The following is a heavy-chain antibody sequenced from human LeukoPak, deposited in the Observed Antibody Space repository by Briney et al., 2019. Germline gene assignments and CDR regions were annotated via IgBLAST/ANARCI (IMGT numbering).Heavy chain of an antibody. D-gene: IGHD4-17*01. CDR2: INPSGGST. V-gene: IGHV1-46*01. Sequence: GASVKVSCKASGYTFTSYYMHWLRQAPGQGLEWVGIINPSGGSTSYAQKCQGRGTVTRDTSTSTVYMELSSLRSEDTAVYYCARETAYGDYVSFDYWGQGTLVTVSS. CDR1: GYTFTSYY. J-gene: IGHJ4*02. CDR3: ARETAYGDYVSFDY.